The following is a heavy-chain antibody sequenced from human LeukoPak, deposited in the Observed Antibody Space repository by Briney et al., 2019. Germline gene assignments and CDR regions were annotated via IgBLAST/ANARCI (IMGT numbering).Heavy chain of an antibody. Sequence: ASVKVSCKASGYTFTSYAMHWVRQAPGQRLEWMGWINAGNGNTKYSQKFQGRVTITRDTSASTAYMELSSLRSEDTAVYYCARPYYDILTGYYTYYFDYWGREPWSPSPQ. CDR3: ARPYYDILTGYYTYYFDY. CDR2: INAGNGNT. J-gene: IGHJ4*02. V-gene: IGHV1-3*01. D-gene: IGHD3-9*01. CDR1: GYTFTSYA.